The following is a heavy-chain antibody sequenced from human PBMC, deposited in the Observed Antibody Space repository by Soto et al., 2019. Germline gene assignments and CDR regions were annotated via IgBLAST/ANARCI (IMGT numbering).Heavy chain of an antibody. CDR1: GLTFSNYA. CDR2: ISGSGGNT. D-gene: IGHD3-3*01. V-gene: IGHV3-23*01. Sequence: EVHLLESGGGLVQPGGSLRLSCAASGLTFSNYAMSWVRQAPGKGLEWVSLISGSGGNTYYADSVKGRFTISRDNSKNTLYLQMNSLRAEDTAVYYCAKEGHDFWSGAKWWIDYWGQGTLVTVSS. CDR3: AKEGHDFWSGAKWWIDY. J-gene: IGHJ4*02.